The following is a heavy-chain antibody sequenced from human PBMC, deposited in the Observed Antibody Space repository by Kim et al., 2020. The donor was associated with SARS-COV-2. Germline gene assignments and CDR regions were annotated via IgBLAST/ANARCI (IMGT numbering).Heavy chain of an antibody. J-gene: IGHJ4*02. Sequence: GGSLRLSCAASGFTFSDHYMDWVRQAPGKGLEWVGRTRNKANSYTTEYAASVKGRFTISRDEYKHSLYLQINSLKTEDTAVYYCASVVYYGSGSYYTWGQGTLVTVSS. V-gene: IGHV3-72*01. CDR1: GFTFSDHY. CDR2: TRNKANSYTT. CDR3: ASVVYYGSGSYYT. D-gene: IGHD3-10*01.